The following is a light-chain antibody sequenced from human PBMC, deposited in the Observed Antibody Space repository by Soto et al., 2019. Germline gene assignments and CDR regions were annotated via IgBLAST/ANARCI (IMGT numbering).Light chain of an antibody. CDR2: KAS. CDR3: QQYTRYSAYT. J-gene: IGKJ2*01. V-gene: IGKV1-5*03. Sequence: DSPMTQFPSTLSASIGDRVTITCRASQTISNWLAWYQQKPGKAPKLLIYKASSLETGVPSRFSGSGSGTEFTLTISSLQPDDFATYYCQQYTRYSAYTFGQGTRLELK. CDR1: QTISNW.